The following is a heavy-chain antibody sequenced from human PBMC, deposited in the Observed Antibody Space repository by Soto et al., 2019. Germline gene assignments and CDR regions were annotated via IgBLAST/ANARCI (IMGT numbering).Heavy chain of an antibody. V-gene: IGHV1-58*01. CDR1: GFNFLSFA. J-gene: IGHJ5*02. Sequence: SVKVSCKASGFNFLSFAVQWVRQTRGQRLEWIGSVVVGSGNTDYAPKFQERVTIARDLSTNMAYMELFSLTSEDTAVYYCAATAFPSPGGGPWGQGTLVTVSS. D-gene: IGHD3-16*01. CDR3: AATAFPSPGGGP. CDR2: VVVGSGNT.